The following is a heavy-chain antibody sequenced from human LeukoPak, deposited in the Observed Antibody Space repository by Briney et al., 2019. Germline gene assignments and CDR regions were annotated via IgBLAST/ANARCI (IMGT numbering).Heavy chain of an antibody. CDR1: GGSFSGYY. Sequence: SETLSLTCAVYGGSFSGYYWSWIRQPPGKGLEWIGEINHSGSTNYNPSLKSRVTISVDTSKNQFSLKLSSVTAADTAVYYCARRNRLVTTDYWGQGTLVTVSS. D-gene: IGHD4-11*01. J-gene: IGHJ4*02. CDR3: ARRNRLVTTDY. CDR2: INHSGST. V-gene: IGHV4-34*01.